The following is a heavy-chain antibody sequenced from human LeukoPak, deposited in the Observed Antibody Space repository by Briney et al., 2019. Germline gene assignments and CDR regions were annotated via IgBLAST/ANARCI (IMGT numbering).Heavy chain of an antibody. D-gene: IGHD3-22*01. CDR2: IYSGGST. CDR1: GFTVSSNY. J-gene: IGHJ6*03. V-gene: IGHV3-66*01. CDR3: AKAGEDYYDSSGYYYFTFFYMDV. Sequence: GGSLRLSCAASGFTVSSNYMSWVRQAPGKGLEWVSVIYSGGSTYYADSVKGRFTISRDNSKNTLYLQMNSLRAEDTAVYYCAKAGEDYYDSSGYYYFTFFYMDVWGKGTTVTISS.